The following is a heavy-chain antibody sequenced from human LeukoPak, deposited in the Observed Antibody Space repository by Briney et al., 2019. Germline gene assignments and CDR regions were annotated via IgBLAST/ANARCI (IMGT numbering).Heavy chain of an antibody. Sequence: SETLSLTCTVSGGSISSSSYYWGWIRQPPGKGLEWIGSIYYSGSTYYNPSLKSRVTISVDTSKNQFSLKLSSVTAADTAVYYCARLRRDGYELDYWGQGTLVTVSS. V-gene: IGHV4-39*01. J-gene: IGHJ4*02. CDR2: IYYSGST. CDR1: GGSISSSSYY. D-gene: IGHD5-24*01. CDR3: ARLRRDGYELDY.